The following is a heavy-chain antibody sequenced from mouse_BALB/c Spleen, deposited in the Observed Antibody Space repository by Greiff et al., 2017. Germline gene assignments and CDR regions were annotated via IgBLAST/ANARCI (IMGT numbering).Heavy chain of an antibody. Sequence: DVQLQESGPGLVKPSQSLSLTCTVTGYSITSDYAWNWIRQFPGNQLEWMGYISYSGSTSYNPPLKSRISITRDTSKNQFFLQLNTVTTEDTATYYCARGGVYYGSSNAMDYWGQGTSVTVSS. J-gene: IGHJ4*01. CDR1: GYSITSDYA. CDR3: ARGGVYYGSSNAMDY. D-gene: IGHD1-1*01. V-gene: IGHV3-2*02. CDR2: ISYSGST.